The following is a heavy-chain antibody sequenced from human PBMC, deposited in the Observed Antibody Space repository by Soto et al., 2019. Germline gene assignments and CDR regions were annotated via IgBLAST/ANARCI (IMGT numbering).Heavy chain of an antibody. CDR3: ARGGVIIGSHYYYYGMDV. D-gene: IGHD2-15*01. Sequence: ASVKVSCKASGYTFTSYDINWVRQATGQGLEWMGWMNPNSGNTGYAQKFQGRVTMTTNTSISTAYMELSSLRSEDTAVYYCARGGVIIGSHYYYYGMDVWGQGTTVTVSS. V-gene: IGHV1-8*01. J-gene: IGHJ6*02. CDR2: MNPNSGNT. CDR1: GYTFTSYD.